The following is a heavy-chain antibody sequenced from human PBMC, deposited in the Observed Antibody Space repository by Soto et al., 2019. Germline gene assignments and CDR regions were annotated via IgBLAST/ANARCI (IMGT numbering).Heavy chain of an antibody. D-gene: IGHD4-17*01. J-gene: IGHJ4*02. CDR2: IIPILGIA. CDR1: GGTFSSYT. V-gene: IGHV1-69*02. Sequence: QVQLVQSGAEVKKPGSSVKVSCKASGGTFSSYTISWVRQAPGQGLEWMGRIIPILGIANYAQKFQGRVTITADKSTSTAYMELSSLRSEDMAVYYCERAADGDLPDWGQGTLLTVSS. CDR3: ERAADGDLPD.